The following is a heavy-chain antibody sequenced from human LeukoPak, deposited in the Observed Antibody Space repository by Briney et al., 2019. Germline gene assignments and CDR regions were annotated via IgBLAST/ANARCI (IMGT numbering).Heavy chain of an antibody. CDR2: ISAYNGNT. J-gene: IGHJ6*02. D-gene: IGHD4-17*01. Sequence: ASVKVSCKASGYTFTSYGISWVRQAPGQGLEWMGWISAYNGNTNYAQKLQGRVTMTTDTSTSTAYMELRSLRSDDTAVYYCARELNYNGDYGGNNGMDVWDQGTTVTVSS. CDR1: GYTFTSYG. V-gene: IGHV1-18*01. CDR3: ARELNYNGDYGGNNGMDV.